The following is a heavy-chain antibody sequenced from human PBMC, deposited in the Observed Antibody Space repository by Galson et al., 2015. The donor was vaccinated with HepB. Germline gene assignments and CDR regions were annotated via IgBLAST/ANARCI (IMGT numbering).Heavy chain of an antibody. Sequence: SLRLSCAASGFTFSNYGMHWVRQAPGKGLAWVAFIRYDESNKYYADSVKGRFTISRDNSKNTLYLQMNSLRAEDTAVYYCAKDQYKVAGSFDYWGQGTLVTVSS. CDR1: GFTFSNYG. J-gene: IGHJ4*02. CDR2: IRYDESNK. D-gene: IGHD6-19*01. CDR3: AKDQYKVAGSFDY. V-gene: IGHV3-30*02.